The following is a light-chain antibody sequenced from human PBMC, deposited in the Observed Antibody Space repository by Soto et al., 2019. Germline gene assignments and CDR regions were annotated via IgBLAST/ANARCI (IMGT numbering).Light chain of an antibody. Sequence: QSVLTQPASVSGSLGQSITISCAGISSDLGAYNYVSWYQQHPGKAPRLVIYEVTNRPSGVSNRFSGSKSANTASLTISGLQADDEAEYYCNSYTRGSTRYVFGTGTKLTVL. CDR2: EVT. CDR1: SSDLGAYNY. V-gene: IGLV2-14*01. J-gene: IGLJ1*01. CDR3: NSYTRGSTRYV.